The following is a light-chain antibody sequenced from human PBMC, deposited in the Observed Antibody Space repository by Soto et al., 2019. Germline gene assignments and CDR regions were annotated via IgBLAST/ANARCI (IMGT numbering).Light chain of an antibody. CDR1: QSVSSSY. CDR3: HQYGSSRGT. J-gene: IGKJ1*01. CDR2: GAS. Sequence: EIVLTQSPGTLSLSPGESATLSCRGSQSVSSSYLAWYQQKPGQAPRLLIYGASSRATGIPDRFSGSGSGTDFTLTISRLEPEDFAVYYCHQYGSSRGTFGQGTKVDIK. V-gene: IGKV3-20*01.